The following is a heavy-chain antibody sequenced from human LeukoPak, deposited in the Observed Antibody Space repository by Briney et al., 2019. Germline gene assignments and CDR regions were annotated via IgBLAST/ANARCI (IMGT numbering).Heavy chain of an antibody. Sequence: PGGSLRLSCAASGFAFSSYDMHWVRQATGKGLEWVSAIGTAGDTYYTGSVKGRFTISRENAKNSLYLQMNSLRAGDTAVYYCARAYRGYYGSGSYYNDAFDIWGQGTMVTVSS. J-gene: IGHJ3*02. CDR1: GFAFSSYD. V-gene: IGHV3-13*04. CDR3: ARAYRGYYGSGSYYNDAFDI. CDR2: IGTAGDT. D-gene: IGHD3-10*01.